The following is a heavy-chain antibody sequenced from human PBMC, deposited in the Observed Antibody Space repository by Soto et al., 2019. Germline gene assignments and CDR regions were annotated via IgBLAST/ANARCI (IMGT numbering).Heavy chain of an antibody. D-gene: IGHD3-22*01. Sequence: QVQLQELGPGLVKPSQTLSLTCTVSGGSISSGGYYWSWIRQHPGKGLEWIGYIYYSGSTYYNPSLKSRVTISVDTSKNQFSLKLSSVTAADTAVYYCARRIDHDSSGYSFIDYWGQGTLVTVSS. CDR3: ARRIDHDSSGYSFIDY. J-gene: IGHJ4*02. CDR2: IYYSGST. CDR1: GGSISSGGYY. V-gene: IGHV4-31*03.